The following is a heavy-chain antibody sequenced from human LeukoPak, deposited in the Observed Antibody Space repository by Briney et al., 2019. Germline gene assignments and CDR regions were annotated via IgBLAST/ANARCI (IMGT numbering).Heavy chain of an antibody. CDR1: GYTFTSYD. Sequence: GASVKVSCKASGYTFTSYDINWVRQATGQGLEWMGWMNPNSGNTGYAQKFQGRVTMTRNTSISTAYMELSSLRSEDTAVYYCARGPVGIYYYYGMDVWGQGTTVTVSS. CDR3: ARGPVGIYYYYGMDV. CDR2: MNPNSGNT. V-gene: IGHV1-8*01. J-gene: IGHJ6*02. D-gene: IGHD4-23*01.